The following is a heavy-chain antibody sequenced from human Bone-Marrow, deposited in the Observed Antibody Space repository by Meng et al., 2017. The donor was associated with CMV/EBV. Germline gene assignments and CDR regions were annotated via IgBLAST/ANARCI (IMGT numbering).Heavy chain of an antibody. Sequence: SETLSLTCPVSGGSISSSSYYWGWIRQPPGKGLEWSGSTYYSGSTYYNPSVKSRVTISVDTSKNQFSLKLSSVTAADTAVYYCARERDTTGAVAGTTPFDDWGQGTMVTVSS. CDR1: GGSISSSSYY. J-gene: IGHJ4*02. CDR2: TYYSGST. D-gene: IGHD6-19*01. V-gene: IGHV4-39*01. CDR3: ARERDTTGAVAGTTPFDD.